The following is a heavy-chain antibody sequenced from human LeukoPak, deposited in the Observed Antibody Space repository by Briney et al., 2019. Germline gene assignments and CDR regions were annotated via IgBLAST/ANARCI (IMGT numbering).Heavy chain of an antibody. J-gene: IGHJ4*02. D-gene: IGHD4-23*01. CDR3: ARDAKLLARGHYFDY. V-gene: IGHV3-33*01. Sequence: GRSLRLSCAASGVTFSSYAMHWVRQAPGKGLEWVALILYVVGNAYYADSVKGRFTISRDDSKNTLYLQMNSLRAEDTAVYYCARDAKLLARGHYFDYWGQGTLVTVSS. CDR1: GVTFSSYA. CDR2: ILYVVGNA.